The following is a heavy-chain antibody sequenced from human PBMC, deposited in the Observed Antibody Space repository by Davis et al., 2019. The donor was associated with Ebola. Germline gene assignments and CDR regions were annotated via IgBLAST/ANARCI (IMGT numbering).Heavy chain of an antibody. D-gene: IGHD5-12*01. J-gene: IGHJ4*02. CDR3: ARDRGGTTSGFEDY. Sequence: GESLKTPCAASGFTVSSNYMSWVRQAPGKGLEWVSVIYSDGSTYYADSVKGRFTISRDTSKDTLFLQMNSLRSEDTAVYYCARDRGGTTSGFEDYWGQGTLVTVFS. CDR1: GFTVSSNY. V-gene: IGHV3-53*01. CDR2: IYSDGST.